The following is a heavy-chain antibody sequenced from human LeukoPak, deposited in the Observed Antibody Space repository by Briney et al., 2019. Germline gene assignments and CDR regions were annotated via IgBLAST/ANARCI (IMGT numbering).Heavy chain of an antibody. CDR3: ARVSKSYSSGWYGLFPFDY. J-gene: IGHJ4*02. CDR1: GGSISSYY. D-gene: IGHD6-19*01. CDR2: IYYSGST. V-gene: IGHV4-59*01. Sequence: SETLSLTCTVSGGSISSYYWSWIRQPPGKGLEWIGYIYYSGSTNYNPSLKSRVTISVDTSKNQFSLKLSSVTAADTAVYYCARVSKSYSSGWYGLFPFDYWGQGTLVTVSS.